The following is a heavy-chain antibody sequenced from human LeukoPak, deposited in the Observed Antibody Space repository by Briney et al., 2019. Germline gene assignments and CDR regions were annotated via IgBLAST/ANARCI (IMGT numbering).Heavy chain of an antibody. CDR2: ISPRGGGT. CDR3: ARDLAWGAFDY. V-gene: IGHV3-23*01. J-gene: IGHJ4*02. D-gene: IGHD7-27*01. Sequence: GGTLRLSCAASGFTFRNYGMNWVRQAPGKGLEWLSGISPRGGGTYYADSVKGRFTISRDDSKNMLSLQMNSLRVEDTAVYYCARDLAWGAFDYWGQGALVTVSS. CDR1: GFTFRNYG.